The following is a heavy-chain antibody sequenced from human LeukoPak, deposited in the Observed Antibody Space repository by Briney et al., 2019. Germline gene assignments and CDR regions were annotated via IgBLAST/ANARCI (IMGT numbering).Heavy chain of an antibody. CDR3: ARRPNYYDSSGYYYGYYYMDV. J-gene: IGHJ6*03. D-gene: IGHD3-22*01. V-gene: IGHV1-18*01. CDR2: ISAYNGNT. CDR1: GYTFTSYG. Sequence: ASVKVPCKASGYTFTSYGISWVRQAPGQGLEWMGWISAYNGNTNYAQKLRGRVTMTTDTSTSTAYMELRSLRSDDTAVYYCARRPNYYDSSGYYYGYYYMDVWGKGTTVTVSS.